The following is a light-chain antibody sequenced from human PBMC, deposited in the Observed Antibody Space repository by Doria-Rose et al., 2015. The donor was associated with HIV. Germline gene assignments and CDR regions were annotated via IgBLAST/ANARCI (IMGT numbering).Light chain of an antibody. V-gene: IGKV4-1*01. Sequence: TQSPESLGMSLGERATLNCKSNQSLLYTSKNYLAWYQQKPGQPTKLLIYWASTRQSGVPARFSGRRSGTDFTLTISSLEAEDVAVYYCQQYYDTPSFGPGTTVDIK. CDR3: QQYYDTPS. CDR2: WAS. CDR1: QSLLYTSKNY. J-gene: IGKJ3*01.